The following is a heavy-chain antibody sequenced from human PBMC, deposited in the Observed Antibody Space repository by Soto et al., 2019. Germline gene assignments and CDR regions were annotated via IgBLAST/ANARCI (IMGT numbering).Heavy chain of an antibody. CDR1: GFTFSSYA. CDR2: ISYDGSNK. D-gene: IGHD6-6*01. V-gene: IGHV3-30-3*01. Sequence: GGSLRLSCAASGFTFSSYAMHWVRQAPGKGLEWVAVISYDGSNKYYADSVKGRFTISRDNSKNTLYLQMNSLRAEDTAVYYCARGDSSSPGRYYYCGMDVWGQGTTVTVSS. J-gene: IGHJ6*02. CDR3: ARGDSSSPGRYYYCGMDV.